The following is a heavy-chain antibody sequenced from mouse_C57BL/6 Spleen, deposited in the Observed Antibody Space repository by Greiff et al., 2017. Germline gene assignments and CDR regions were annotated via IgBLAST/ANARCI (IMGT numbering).Heavy chain of an antibody. CDR3: AKNSGLGHFDY. CDR1: GFSFTSYG. D-gene: IGHD4-1*01. J-gene: IGHJ2*01. Sequence: QVQLQQSGPGLVQPSQCLSITCTASGFSFTSYGVHWVRQSPGQGLEWLGVIWRGGSTDYNAAFMSRLSITKDNSKSQVFFKMNSLQADDTAIYYWAKNSGLGHFDYWGQGTTLTVSS. V-gene: IGHV2-5*01. CDR2: IWRGGST.